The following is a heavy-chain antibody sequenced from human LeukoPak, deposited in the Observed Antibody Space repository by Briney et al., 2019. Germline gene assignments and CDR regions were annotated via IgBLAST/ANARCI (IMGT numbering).Heavy chain of an antibody. Sequence: ASVKVSCKASGYTFTGYYMHWVRQAPGQGLEWMGWINPNSGGTNYAQKFQGRVTMTRDTSISTAYMELSRLRSDDTAVYYCGMRYYDSSGIDYWGQGTLVTASS. CDR2: INPNSGGT. CDR1: GYTFTGYY. V-gene: IGHV1-2*02. J-gene: IGHJ4*02. D-gene: IGHD3-22*01. CDR3: GMRYYDSSGIDY.